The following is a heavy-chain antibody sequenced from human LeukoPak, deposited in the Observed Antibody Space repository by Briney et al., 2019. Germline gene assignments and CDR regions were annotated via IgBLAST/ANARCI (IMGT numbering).Heavy chain of an antibody. J-gene: IGHJ5*02. Sequence: SETLSLTCAVYGGSFSGYYWSWIRQPPGKGLEWIGEINHSGSTNYNPSHKSRVTISVDTSKNQSSLKLSSVTAADTAVYYCARGRGRGYSYGYNWFDPWGQGTLVTVSS. V-gene: IGHV4-34*01. CDR3: ARGRGRGYSYGYNWFDP. D-gene: IGHD5-18*01. CDR1: GGSFSGYY. CDR2: INHSGST.